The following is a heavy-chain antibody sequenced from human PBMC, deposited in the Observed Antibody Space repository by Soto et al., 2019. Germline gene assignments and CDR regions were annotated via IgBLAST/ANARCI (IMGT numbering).Heavy chain of an antibody. J-gene: IGHJ5*02. CDR1: GASISSGPFY. V-gene: IGHV4-31*03. CDR3: ARVQNVVRGVRWFDP. Sequence: PSETLSLTCTISGASISSGPFYWGWIRQHPGQGLEWIGHIYYLGDTFHNPSLKSRAFISVESSVNQFSLKLISVTAADTAVYYCARVQNVVRGVRWFDPWGQGILVTVSS. CDR2: IYYLGDT. D-gene: IGHD3-10*01.